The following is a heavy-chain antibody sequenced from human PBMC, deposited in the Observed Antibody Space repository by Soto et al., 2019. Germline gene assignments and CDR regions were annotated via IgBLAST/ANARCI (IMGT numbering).Heavy chain of an antibody. J-gene: IGHJ4*02. CDR1: GFTFSRYW. Sequence: PGGSLRLSCAASGFTFSRYWMHWVRQAPGKGLVWVSRINSDGSSTSYADSVKGRFTISRDNAKNTLYLQMNSLRAEDTAVHYCARGYSSSWYIGYWGQGTLVTVSS. D-gene: IGHD6-13*01. V-gene: IGHV3-74*01. CDR3: ARGYSSSWYIGY. CDR2: INSDGSST.